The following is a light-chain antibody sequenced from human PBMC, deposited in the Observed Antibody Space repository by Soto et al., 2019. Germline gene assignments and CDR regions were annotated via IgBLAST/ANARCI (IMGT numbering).Light chain of an antibody. Sequence: DIRMTQSPSSLSASVGDRVTITCQASQDISNYLNWYQQKPGKAPKLLIYDASNLETGVPSRFSGSGSGTDFTFTISSLQPEDIATYYCQQYDNLPRTFGPGTKVDI. CDR2: DAS. J-gene: IGKJ3*01. CDR3: QQYDNLPRT. CDR1: QDISNY. V-gene: IGKV1-33*01.